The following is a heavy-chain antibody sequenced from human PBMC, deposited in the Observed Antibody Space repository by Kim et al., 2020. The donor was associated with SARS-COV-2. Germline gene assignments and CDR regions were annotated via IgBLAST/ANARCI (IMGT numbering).Heavy chain of an antibody. V-gene: IGHV4-4*07. J-gene: IGHJ6*01. D-gene: IGHD3-9*01. CDR2: IYTSGST. CDR3: ARDEGSGLRYFDGHYGGGGMDV. CDR1: GGSISSYY. Sequence: SETLSLTCTVSGGSISSYYWSWIRQPAGKGLEWIGRIYTSGSTNYNPSLKSRVTMSVDTSKNQFSLKLSSVTAADTAVYYCARDEGSGLRYFDGHYGGGGMDVWGQGTTVTVSS.